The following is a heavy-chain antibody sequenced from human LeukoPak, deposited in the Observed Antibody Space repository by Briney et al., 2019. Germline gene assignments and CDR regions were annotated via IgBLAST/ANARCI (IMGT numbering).Heavy chain of an antibody. Sequence: PGRSLGLSCAASGFTFSSYGMHWVRQAPGKGPEWVAVISYDGSNKYYADSVKGRFTISRDNSKNTLYLQMNSLRAEDTAVYYCAKAFGIAARPDYWGQGTLVTVSS. CDR3: AKAFGIAARPDY. V-gene: IGHV3-30*18. D-gene: IGHD6-6*01. CDR2: ISYDGSNK. J-gene: IGHJ4*02. CDR1: GFTFSSYG.